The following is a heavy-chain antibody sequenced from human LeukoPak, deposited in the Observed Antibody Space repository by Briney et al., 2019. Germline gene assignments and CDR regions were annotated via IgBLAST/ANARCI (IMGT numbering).Heavy chain of an antibody. CDR2: IYYSGST. J-gene: IGHJ5*02. CDR3: AQSPEGMYSSSVENWFDP. D-gene: IGHD6-13*01. CDR1: GGPISGSSYY. V-gene: IGHV4-39*01. Sequence: PSETLSLTCTVSGGPISGSSYYWGWIRQPPGKGLEWIGSIYYSGSTYYNPSLKSRVTISVDTSKNQFSLKLSSVTAADTAVYYCAQSPEGMYSSSVENWFDPWGQGTLVTVSS.